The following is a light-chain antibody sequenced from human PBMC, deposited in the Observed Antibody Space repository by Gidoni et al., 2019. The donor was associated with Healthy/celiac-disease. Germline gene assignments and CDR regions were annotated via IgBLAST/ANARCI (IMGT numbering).Light chain of an antibody. Sequence: SYVLPQPPSVPVAPGKTARINCGGNNIGSKSVHWYQQKPGQAPVLGIYYDSDRPSGIPERFSGSNSGNTATLTISRVEAGDEADYYCQVWDSSSDHPGVVFGGGTKLTVL. CDR1: NIGSKS. V-gene: IGLV3-21*04. CDR3: QVWDSSSDHPGVV. CDR2: YDS. J-gene: IGLJ2*01.